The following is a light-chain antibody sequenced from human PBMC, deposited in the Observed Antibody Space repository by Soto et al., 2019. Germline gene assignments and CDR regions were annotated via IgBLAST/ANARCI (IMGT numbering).Light chain of an antibody. CDR3: QQYNNWPPMA. CDR2: DAS. Sequence: EIGMTQSPATLSVSPGERATLSCRASQSVSSNLAWYQQKPGQAPRLLIYDASTRATGIPARFSGSGSGTEITLTISSLQSEDFAVYYCQQYNNWPPMAFGQGTKVEIK. J-gene: IGKJ1*01. CDR1: QSVSSN. V-gene: IGKV3-15*01.